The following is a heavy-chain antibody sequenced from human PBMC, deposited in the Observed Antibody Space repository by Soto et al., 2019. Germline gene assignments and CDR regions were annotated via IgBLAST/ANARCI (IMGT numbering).Heavy chain of an antibody. J-gene: IGHJ4*02. CDR3: LRGNSGYGNFDY. V-gene: IGHV3-74*01. CDR1: GFTFSSYW. D-gene: IGHD5-12*01. CDR2: IKGDGSET. Sequence: GGSLRLSCAASGFTFSSYWMHWVRQAPGKGLVWISRIKGDGSETNYADSVKGRFTISRDNAKNTLYLQLNSLRAEDTAVYYCLRGNSGYGNFDYWGQGTRVPVSS.